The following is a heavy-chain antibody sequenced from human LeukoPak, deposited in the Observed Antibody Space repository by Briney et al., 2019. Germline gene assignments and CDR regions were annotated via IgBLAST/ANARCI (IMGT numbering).Heavy chain of an antibody. Sequence: SETLSLTCTVSGGSISSYYWSWIRQPPGKGLEWIGYIYYSGSTNYNPSLKSRVTISVGTSKNQFSLKLSSVTAADTAVYYCARDQGQGWFDPWGQGTLVTVSS. J-gene: IGHJ5*02. CDR1: GGSISSYY. V-gene: IGHV4-59*01. CDR2: IYYSGST. CDR3: ARDQGQGWFDP.